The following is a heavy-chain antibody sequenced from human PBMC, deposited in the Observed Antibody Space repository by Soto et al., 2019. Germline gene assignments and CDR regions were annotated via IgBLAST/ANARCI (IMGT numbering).Heavy chain of an antibody. CDR3: ARDRVDIVATIGIHDAFDI. Sequence: PGGSLRLSCAASGFTFSSYGMYWVRQAPGKGLEWVAVIWYDGSNKYYADSVKGRFTISRDNSKNTLYLQMNSLRAEDTAVYYCARDRVDIVATIGIHDAFDIWGQGTMVTVSS. D-gene: IGHD5-12*01. CDR2: IWYDGSNK. J-gene: IGHJ3*02. V-gene: IGHV3-33*01. CDR1: GFTFSSYG.